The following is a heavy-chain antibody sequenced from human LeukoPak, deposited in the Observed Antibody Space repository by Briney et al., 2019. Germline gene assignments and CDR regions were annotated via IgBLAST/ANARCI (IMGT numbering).Heavy chain of an antibody. CDR2: IYYSGST. D-gene: IGHD1-26*01. CDR3: ARHQHSGREHYYGMDV. J-gene: IGHJ6*02. CDR1: GDSISSSTYY. Sequence: KPSETLSLTCTVSGDSISSSTYYWGWIRQPPGKGLEWIGNIYYSGSTYYNPSLKSRVTISVDTSKNQFSLKLSSVTAADTAVYYCARHQHSGREHYYGMDVWGQGAAVTSP. V-gene: IGHV4-39*01.